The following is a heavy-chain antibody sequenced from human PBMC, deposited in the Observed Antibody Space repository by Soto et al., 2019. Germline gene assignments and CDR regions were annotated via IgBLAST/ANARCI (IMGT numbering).Heavy chain of an antibody. Sequence: PGGSLRLSCAASGFTFSSYAMHWVRQAPGKGLEWVAVISYDGSNKYYADSVKGRFTISRDNSKNTLYLQMNSLRVEDMAVYYCARAGFWYGSGIYGYGIDVWGQGTTVTVSS. CDR3: ARAGFWYGSGIYGYGIDV. J-gene: IGHJ6*02. D-gene: IGHD3-10*01. CDR1: GFTFSSYA. CDR2: ISYDGSNK. V-gene: IGHV3-30*04.